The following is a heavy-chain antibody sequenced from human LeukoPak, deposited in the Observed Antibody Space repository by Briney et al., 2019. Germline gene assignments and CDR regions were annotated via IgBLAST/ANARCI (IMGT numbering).Heavy chain of an antibody. J-gene: IGHJ4*02. Sequence: PGGSLRLSCAASGLNVSSNYMSWVRQAPGKGLEWVSVFYSGGRRSYADSVKGRFTISRENSKNTLYLQMNSLRAEDTAVYYCARDQRAAAGTGGFDYWGQGTLVTVSS. CDR2: FYSGGRR. CDR1: GLNVSSNY. D-gene: IGHD6-13*01. V-gene: IGHV3-53*01. CDR3: ARDQRAAAGTGGFDY.